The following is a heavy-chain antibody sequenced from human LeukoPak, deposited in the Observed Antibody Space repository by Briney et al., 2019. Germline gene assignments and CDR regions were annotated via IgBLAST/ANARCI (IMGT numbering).Heavy chain of an antibody. Sequence: PSETLSLTCTVSGGSISSGGYYWSWIRQPLGKGLEWIGYIYHSGSTYYNPSLKSRVTISVDRSKNQFSLKLSSVTAADTAVYYCARITGGNGGDFDYWGQGTLVTVSS. CDR1: GGSISSGGYY. V-gene: IGHV4-30-2*01. D-gene: IGHD7-27*01. CDR2: IYHSGST. CDR3: ARITGGNGGDFDY. J-gene: IGHJ4*02.